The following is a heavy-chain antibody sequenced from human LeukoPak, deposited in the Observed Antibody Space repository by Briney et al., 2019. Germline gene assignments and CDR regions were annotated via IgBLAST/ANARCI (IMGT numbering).Heavy chain of an antibody. V-gene: IGHV3-30*03. D-gene: IGHD3-10*01. CDR2: MSYDERNK. CDR1: GFTFSSYG. J-gene: IGHJ4*02. Sequence: GGSLRLSCAASGFTFSSYGMHWVRQAPGKGLEWVAFMSYDERNKYYGDSVKGRFTISRDISKNSLYLQMNSLKTEDTAVYYCARVHGWAFDYWGQGALVTVSS. CDR3: ARVHGWAFDY.